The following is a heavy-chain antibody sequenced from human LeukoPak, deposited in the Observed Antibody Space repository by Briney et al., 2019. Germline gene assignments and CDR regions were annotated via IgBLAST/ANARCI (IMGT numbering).Heavy chain of an antibody. CDR1: GGSISSSSYY. Sequence: SETLSLTCTVSGGSISSSSYYWGWIRQPPGKGLEWIGSIYYSGSTYYNPSLKSRVTISVDTSKNQFSLKLSSVTAADTAVYYCARGGYDILSLAYYMDVWGKGTTVTISS. CDR3: ARGGYDILSLAYYMDV. CDR2: IYYSGST. J-gene: IGHJ6*03. D-gene: IGHD3-9*01. V-gene: IGHV4-39*07.